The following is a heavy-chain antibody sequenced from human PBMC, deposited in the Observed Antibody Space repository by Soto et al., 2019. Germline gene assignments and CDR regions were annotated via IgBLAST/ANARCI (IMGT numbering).Heavy chain of an antibody. Sequence: PGGSLRLSCAASGFTFSSYAMSWVRQAPGKGLEWVSAISGSGGSTYYADSVKGRFTISRDNSKNTLYLQMNSLRAEDTAVYYCARDPDFDIVVVVAASTYGMDVWGQGTTVTVSS. CDR2: ISGSGGST. D-gene: IGHD2-15*01. J-gene: IGHJ6*02. CDR1: GFTFSSYA. V-gene: IGHV3-23*01. CDR3: ARDPDFDIVVVVAASTYGMDV.